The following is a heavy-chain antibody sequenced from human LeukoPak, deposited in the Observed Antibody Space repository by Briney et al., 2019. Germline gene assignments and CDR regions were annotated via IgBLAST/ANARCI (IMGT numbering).Heavy chain of an antibody. J-gene: IGHJ3*02. CDR3: SKWRELNPTEDALDI. D-gene: IGHD1-26*01. V-gene: IGHV3-73*01. Sequence: PGGSLRLSCAASGFTFSSYGMHWVRQASGKGLEWVGRIRSKANSYATAYAASVKGRFTISRDDSKNTAYLQMDSLKTEDTAVYYCSKWRELNPTEDALDIWGQGIMVTVSS. CDR2: IRSKANSYAT. CDR1: GFTFSSYG.